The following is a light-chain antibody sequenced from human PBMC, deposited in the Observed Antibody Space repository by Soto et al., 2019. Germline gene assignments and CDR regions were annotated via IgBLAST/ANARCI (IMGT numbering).Light chain of an antibody. V-gene: IGKV3-20*01. CDR2: GAS. J-gene: IGKJ1*01. CDR3: HQDGSSAGT. Sequence: EMVLTQSPGTLSLSPGERATLSCRASQSVSSSYLAWYQQKPGQAPRLLVYGASSRATGMPDRFGGSGSGTAFSLTISRLEPEDFAVYSCHQDGSSAGTYGQGTKVEFK. CDR1: QSVSSSY.